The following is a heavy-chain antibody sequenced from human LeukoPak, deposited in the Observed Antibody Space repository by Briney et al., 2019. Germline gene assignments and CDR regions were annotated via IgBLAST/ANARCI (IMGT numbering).Heavy chain of an antibody. D-gene: IGHD5-12*01. J-gene: IGHJ4*02. CDR3: ARETDGVATPYY. V-gene: IGHV1-46*01. CDR1: GYTFTDYY. Sequence: ASVKVSCKASGYTFTDYYMHWVRQAPGQGLEWMGIINPSGGSTSYAQKFQGRVTMTRDTSTSTVYMELGSLRSEDTAVYYCARETDGVATPYYWGQGTLVTVSS. CDR2: INPSGGST.